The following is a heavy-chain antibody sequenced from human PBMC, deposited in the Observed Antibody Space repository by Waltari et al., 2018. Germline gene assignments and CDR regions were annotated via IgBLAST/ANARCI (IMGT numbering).Heavy chain of an antibody. D-gene: IGHD1-1*01. V-gene: IGHV3-7*03. CDR3: ARTGDDY. CDR2: RNQGGSDK. Sequence: EVQLVESGGGLVQPGGSLRLSCAASGFTFTRSWMSWVRRAPGEGLECVANRNQGGSDKNYVDFVKGRFTISRDNAKNSLYLQMNSLRAEDTAVYYCARTGDDYWGQGTLVTVSS. J-gene: IGHJ4*02. CDR1: GFTFTRSW.